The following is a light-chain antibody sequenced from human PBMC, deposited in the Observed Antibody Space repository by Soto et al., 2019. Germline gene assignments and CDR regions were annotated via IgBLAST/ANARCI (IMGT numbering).Light chain of an antibody. Sequence: DIQMTQSPTSLSASVGDRVTITCRASQDIRNFVAWYQQKPGKAPKLLIYAASTLQSVVPSRFSGSGSGTDFTLTINSPQPEDVATYSCQKYSSVPVFGPGTKVEIK. CDR2: AAS. J-gene: IGKJ3*01. CDR3: QKYSSVPV. CDR1: QDIRNF. V-gene: IGKV1-27*01.